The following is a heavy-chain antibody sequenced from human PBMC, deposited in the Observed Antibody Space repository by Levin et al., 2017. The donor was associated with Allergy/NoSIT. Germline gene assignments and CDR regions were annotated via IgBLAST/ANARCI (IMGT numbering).Heavy chain of an antibody. CDR2: IIPIFGTA. CDR1: GGTFSSYA. J-gene: IGHJ2*01. D-gene: IGHD6-13*01. Sequence: SVKVSCKASGGTFSSYAISWVRQAPGQGLEWMGGIIPIFGTANYAQKFQGRVTITADESTSTAYMELSSLRSEDTAVYYCASSGPLGIAAAGSVLAGYFDLWGRGTLVTVSS. CDR3: ASSGPLGIAAAGSVLAGYFDL. V-gene: IGHV1-69*13.